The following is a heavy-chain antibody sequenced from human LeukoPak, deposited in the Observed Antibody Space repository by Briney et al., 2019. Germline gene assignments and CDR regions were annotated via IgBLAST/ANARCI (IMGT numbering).Heavy chain of an antibody. Sequence: GGSLRLSCAASGFTFSSYGMHWVRQAPGKGLEWVAVISYDGSNKYYADSVKGRFTISRDNAKNTLNLQMNSLRAEDTAVYYCARDLGQYYDTSDNWFDPWGQGTLVTVSP. D-gene: IGHD3-22*01. J-gene: IGHJ5*02. CDR3: ARDLGQYYDTSDNWFDP. CDR1: GFTFSSYG. CDR2: ISYDGSNK. V-gene: IGHV3-30*03.